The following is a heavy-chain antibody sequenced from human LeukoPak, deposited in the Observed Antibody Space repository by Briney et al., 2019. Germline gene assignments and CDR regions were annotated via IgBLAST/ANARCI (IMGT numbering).Heavy chain of an antibody. J-gene: IGHJ5*02. D-gene: IGHD2-15*01. Sequence: ASVKVSCKASGYTFTGYYMHWVRQAPGQGLEWMGWINPNSGGTNYAQKFQGRVTMTRDTPISTAYMELSRLRSDDTAVYYCAREGLGYCSGGSCTGWFDPWGQGTLVTVSS. CDR1: GYTFTGYY. CDR3: AREGLGYCSGGSCTGWFDP. CDR2: INPNSGGT. V-gene: IGHV1-2*02.